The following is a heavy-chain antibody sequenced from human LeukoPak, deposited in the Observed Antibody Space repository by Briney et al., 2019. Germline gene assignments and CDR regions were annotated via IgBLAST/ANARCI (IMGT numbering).Heavy chain of an antibody. CDR2: ISSSSSYI. J-gene: IGHJ6*03. CDR3: AKYSSGWPYYMDV. V-gene: IGHV3-11*06. Sequence: GGSLRLSCAASGFTFSDYYMSWIRQAPGKGLEWVSSISSSSSYIYYADSVKGRFTISRDNAKNSLYLQMNSLRAEDTAVYYCAKYSSGWPYYMDVWGKGTTVTVSS. D-gene: IGHD6-19*01. CDR1: GFTFSDYY.